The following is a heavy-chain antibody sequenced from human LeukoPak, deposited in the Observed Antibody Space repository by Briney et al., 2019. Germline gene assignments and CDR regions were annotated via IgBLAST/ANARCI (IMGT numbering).Heavy chain of an antibody. CDR3: ARSAYITIFGGYGMGV. Sequence: ASVTVSCKASGYTFTSYAMNWVRQAPGQGLEWMGWINTNTGNPTYAQGFTGRFVFSLDTSVSTAYLQISSLKAEDTAVYYCARSAYITIFGGYGMGVWGQGTTVTVSS. CDR2: INTNTGNP. CDR1: GYTFTSYA. V-gene: IGHV7-4-1*02. D-gene: IGHD3-3*01. J-gene: IGHJ6*02.